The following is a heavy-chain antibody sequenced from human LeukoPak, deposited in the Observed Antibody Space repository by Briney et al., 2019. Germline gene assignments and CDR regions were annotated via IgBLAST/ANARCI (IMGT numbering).Heavy chain of an antibody. CDR3: AKDLDGDPEY. CDR2: INIDGSST. CDR1: GFTFSSYW. Sequence: GGSLRLSCAASGFTFSSYWMHWVRQAPGKGLVWVSRINIDGSSTSYADSVKGRFPILRDNAKNTVYLQMNSLRAEDTAVYYCAKDLDGDPEYWGQGTLVTVSS. J-gene: IGHJ4*02. D-gene: IGHD4-17*01. V-gene: IGHV3-74*01.